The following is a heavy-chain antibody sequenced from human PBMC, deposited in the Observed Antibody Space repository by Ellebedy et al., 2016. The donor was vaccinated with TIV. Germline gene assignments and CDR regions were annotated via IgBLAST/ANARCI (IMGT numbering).Heavy chain of an antibody. V-gene: IGHV3-33*08. D-gene: IGHD3-10*01. J-gene: IGHJ4*02. CDR2: IWYDGSNK. CDR3: AREEYYGSGIDY. Sequence: GESLKIYCAASGFTFSSYGMPWVRQAPGQGLEWVAVIWYDGSNKYCADSVKGLITISRDNSKNTLDLQMNSLRAEDTAVYYCAREEYYGSGIDYWGQGTLVTVSS. CDR1: GFTFSSYG.